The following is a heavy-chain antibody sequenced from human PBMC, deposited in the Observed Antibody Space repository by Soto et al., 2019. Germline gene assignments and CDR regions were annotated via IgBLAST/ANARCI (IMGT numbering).Heavy chain of an antibody. J-gene: IGHJ4*02. CDR3: DRVPDY. Sequence: SETLSLTCAVSGGSISSGGYSWSWIRQRPGKGLEGIGYIYHSGSIYYNPSLKSRVTISVDRSKNQFSLKLSSVTAADTAVYYCDRVPDYWGKGTLVTVSS. V-gene: IGHV4-30-2*01. CDR2: IYHSGSI. CDR1: GGSISSGGYS.